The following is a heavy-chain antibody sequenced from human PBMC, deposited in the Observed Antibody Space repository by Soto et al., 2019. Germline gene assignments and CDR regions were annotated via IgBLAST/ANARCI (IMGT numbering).Heavy chain of an antibody. Sequence: SETLSVTCTVAGGSISSSIYYWGWIRQPPGKGLEWIGSIYYSGSTYYNPSLKSRVTISVDTSKNQFSLKLSSVTAADTAVYYCATVNYNWNYDYWGQGTLVTVSS. CDR1: GGSISSSIYY. V-gene: IGHV4-39*01. CDR2: IYYSGST. J-gene: IGHJ4*02. D-gene: IGHD1-7*01. CDR3: ATVNYNWNYDY.